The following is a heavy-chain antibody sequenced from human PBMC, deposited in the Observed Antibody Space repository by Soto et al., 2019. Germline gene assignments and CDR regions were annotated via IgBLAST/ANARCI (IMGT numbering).Heavy chain of an antibody. J-gene: IGHJ4*02. CDR1: GFSFTSYW. CDR3: AKRELNSTGLFH. CDR2: INTDGSST. D-gene: IGHD1-26*01. Sequence: EVQLVESGGGLVQPGGSLRLSCAASGFSFTSYWMHWVRQAPGKGLVWVSRINTDGSSTSYADSVKGRLTISRDNAKNTLFLQMNSLRAEDTAIYYCAKRELNSTGLFHWGQGTLVSVSS. V-gene: IGHV3-74*01.